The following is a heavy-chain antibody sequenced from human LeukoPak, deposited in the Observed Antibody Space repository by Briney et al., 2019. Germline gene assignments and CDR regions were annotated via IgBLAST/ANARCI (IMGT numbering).Heavy chain of an antibody. V-gene: IGHV4-34*01. CDR1: GGSFSGYY. Sequence: SETLSLTCAVYGGSFSGYYWSWIRQPPGKGLEWIGEINHSGSTNYNPSLKSRVTISVDTSKNQFSLKLSSVTAADTAVYYCAGLRRRSTFDYWGQGTLVTVSS. CDR3: AGLRRRSTFDY. J-gene: IGHJ4*02. CDR2: INHSGST.